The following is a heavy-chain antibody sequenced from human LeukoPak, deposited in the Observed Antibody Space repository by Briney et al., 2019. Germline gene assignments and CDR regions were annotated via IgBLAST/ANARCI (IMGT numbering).Heavy chain of an antibody. CDR1: GGTFSSYA. CDR2: IIPIFGTA. J-gene: IGHJ6*03. V-gene: IGHV1-69*05. D-gene: IGHD3-22*01. CDR3: TRGGTSGYSDYYYYYMDV. Sequence: ASVKVSCKASGGTFSSYAISWVRQAPGQGLEWMGGIIPIFGTANYAQKFQGRVTITTDESTSTAYMELSSLRSEDTAVYYCTRGGTSGYSDYYYYYMDVWGKGTTVTVSS.